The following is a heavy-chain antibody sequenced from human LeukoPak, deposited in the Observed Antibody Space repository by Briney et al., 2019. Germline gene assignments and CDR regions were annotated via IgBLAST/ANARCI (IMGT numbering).Heavy chain of an antibody. CDR3: ANVYYDFWSGLKGNNYYYYGMDV. CDR1: GFTFSSYG. V-gene: IGHV3-30*18. D-gene: IGHD3-3*01. CDR2: ISYDGSNK. J-gene: IGHJ6*02. Sequence: PGRSLRLSCAASGFTFSSYGMHWVRQAPGKGLERVAVISYDGSNKYYADSVQGRFTISRDNSKNTLYLQMNSLRAEDTAVYYCANVYYDFWSGLKGNNYYYYGMDVWGHGTTVTVSS.